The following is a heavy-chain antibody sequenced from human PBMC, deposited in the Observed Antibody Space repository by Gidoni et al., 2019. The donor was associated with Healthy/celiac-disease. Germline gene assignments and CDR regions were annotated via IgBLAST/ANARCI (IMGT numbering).Heavy chain of an antibody. Sequence: QVQLQESGPGLVKPSETLSLTCTVSGGSISSYYWSWIRQPPRKGLEWIGYIYYSGSTNYNPFLKSRVTISVDTSKNQFSLKLSSVTAADTAVYYCARRAGYSSSSDYFDYWGQGTLVTVSS. CDR3: ARRAGYSSSSDYFDY. CDR1: GGSISSYY. J-gene: IGHJ4*02. V-gene: IGHV4-59*08. CDR2: IYYSGST. D-gene: IGHD6-6*01.